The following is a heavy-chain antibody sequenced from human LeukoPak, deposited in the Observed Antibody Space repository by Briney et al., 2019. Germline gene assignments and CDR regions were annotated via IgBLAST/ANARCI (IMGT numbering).Heavy chain of an antibody. V-gene: IGHV3-9*01. CDR3: AKSIKTGYYYYGLDV. Sequence: SLNSANIGYADSVKGRFTISRDNAKNSLYLQMNTLRAEDTALYYCAKSIKTGYYYYGLDVWGQGTTVTVSS. D-gene: IGHD2-21*01. J-gene: IGHJ6*02. CDR2: SLNSANI.